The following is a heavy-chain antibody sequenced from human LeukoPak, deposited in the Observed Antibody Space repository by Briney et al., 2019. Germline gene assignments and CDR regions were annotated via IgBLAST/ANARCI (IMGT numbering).Heavy chain of an antibody. Sequence: SETLSLTCTVSGGSISSHYWSWIRQPPGKGLEWIEYIYYSGSTNYNPSLKSRVTISVDTSKNQFSLKLSSVTAADTAVYYCASGNNWNEQFDPWGQGTLVTVSS. J-gene: IGHJ5*02. CDR2: IYYSGST. CDR1: GGSISSHY. CDR3: ASGNNWNEQFDP. D-gene: IGHD1-20*01. V-gene: IGHV4-59*11.